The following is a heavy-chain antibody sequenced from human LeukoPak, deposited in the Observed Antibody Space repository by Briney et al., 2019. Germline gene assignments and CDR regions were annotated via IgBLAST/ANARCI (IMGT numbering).Heavy chain of an antibody. CDR3: ARAARYGDFDY. CDR1: GYTFTSYD. V-gene: IGHV1-8*01. D-gene: IGHD4-17*01. CDR2: MNPNSSNT. J-gene: IGHJ4*02. Sequence: GASVKVSCKASGYTFTSYDINWVRQATGQGLEWMGWMNPNSSNTGYARKFQGRVTMTRNTSISTAYMELSSLRSEDTAVYYCARAARYGDFDYWGQGTLVTVSS.